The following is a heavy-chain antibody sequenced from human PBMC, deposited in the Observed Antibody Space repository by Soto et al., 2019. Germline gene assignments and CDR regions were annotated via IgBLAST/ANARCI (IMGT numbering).Heavy chain of an antibody. CDR1: GFTFTSSA. V-gene: IGHV1-58*02. J-gene: IGHJ6*03. CDR2: IVVGSGNT. CDR3: AAASKRSTLGALMDV. Sequence: ASVKVSCKASGFTFTSSAMQWVRQARGQRLEWIGWIVVGSGNTNYAQKFQERITITRDMSTSTAYMELSSLRPEDTAVYYCAAASKRSTLGALMDVWGKGTTVTVSS. D-gene: IGHD3-16*01.